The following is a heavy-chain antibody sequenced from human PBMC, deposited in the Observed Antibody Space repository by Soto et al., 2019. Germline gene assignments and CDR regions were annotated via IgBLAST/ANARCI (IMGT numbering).Heavy chain of an antibody. Sequence: EVQLLESGGGLVQPGRSLRLSCAASGFTFSNYAMSWVRQAPGQGLDWVSAISGSGRTTYYADSVKGRFTISRDNSKTTLFLQMNSLRAEDAAVYYCATFFFETGSSSGCPWSFHYWGQGTLVTVS. CDR2: ISGSGRTT. V-gene: IGHV3-23*01. CDR3: ATFFFETGSSSGCPWSFHY. J-gene: IGHJ4*02. D-gene: IGHD6-25*01. CDR1: GFTFSNYA.